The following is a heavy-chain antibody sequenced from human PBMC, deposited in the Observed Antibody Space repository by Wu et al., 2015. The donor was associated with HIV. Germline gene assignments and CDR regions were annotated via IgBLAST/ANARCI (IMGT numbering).Heavy chain of an antibody. Sequence: QVQLVQSGAEVKKPGASVKVSCKASGYTFTGYYMHWVRQAPGQGLEWMGWINPNSGGTNYAQKFQGRVTMTRDTSISTAYMELSRLRSDDTAVYYCAREEEDCSGGSCYSYFQHWGQGTLVTVSS. CDR2: INPNSGGT. D-gene: IGHD2-15*01. CDR3: AREEEDCSGGSCYSYFQH. CDR1: GYTFTGYY. J-gene: IGHJ1*01. V-gene: IGHV1-2*02.